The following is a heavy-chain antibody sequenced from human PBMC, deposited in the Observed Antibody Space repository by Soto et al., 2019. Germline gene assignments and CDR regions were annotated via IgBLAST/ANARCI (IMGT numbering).Heavy chain of an antibody. CDR1: GFTFSSYA. J-gene: IGHJ5*02. Sequence: GGSLRLSCAASGFTFSSYAMHWVRQAPGKGLEYVSAISSNGGCTYYANSVKGRLTVSRNNSKNTLLSQMGSQRAADMTVDNCARGRLGASPIVVVAATPGWFDPWGQGTLVTVSS. D-gene: IGHD2-15*01. V-gene: IGHV3-64*01. CDR2: ISSNGGCT. CDR3: ARGRLGASPIVVVAATPGWFDP.